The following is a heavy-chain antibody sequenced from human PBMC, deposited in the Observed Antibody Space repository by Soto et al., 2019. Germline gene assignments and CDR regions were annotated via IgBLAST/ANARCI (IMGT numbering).Heavy chain of an antibody. J-gene: IGHJ4*02. Sequence: EVQLVESGGGLVQPGGSLRLSCAASGFTFSSYWMSWVRQAPGKGLEWVANIKQDGGEKNYVDSVKGRFTTSRDNAKKSLYLQMNSLRAEDTAVYYCGRDLRDWDSGSYSYDYWGQGTLVTVSS. V-gene: IGHV3-7*04. CDR1: GFTFSSYW. D-gene: IGHD1-26*01. CDR2: IKQDGGEK. CDR3: GRDLRDWDSGSYSYDY.